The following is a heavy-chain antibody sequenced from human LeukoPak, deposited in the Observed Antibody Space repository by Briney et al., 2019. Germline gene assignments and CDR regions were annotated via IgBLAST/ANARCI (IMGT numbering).Heavy chain of an antibody. V-gene: IGHV3-23*01. D-gene: IGHD1-26*01. J-gene: IGHJ4*02. Sequence: PGGSLRLSCAASGFTFSSYAMSWVRQAPGKGLEWVSAISGSGGTTYYPDSVKGRFTISRDNSKNTLYLQVNSLRAEDTAVYYCAKDIGRAAAEYYFDYWGQGTLVTVSS. CDR3: AKDIGRAAAEYYFDY. CDR2: ISGSGGTT. CDR1: GFTFSSYA.